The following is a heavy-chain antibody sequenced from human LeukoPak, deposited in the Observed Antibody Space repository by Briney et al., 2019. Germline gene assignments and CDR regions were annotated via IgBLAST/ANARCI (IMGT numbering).Heavy chain of an antibody. D-gene: IGHD5-24*01. Sequence: PGGSLRLSCAASGFTFSVAAMTLVRQAPGKGLEWVSLIGASGESTYYADSVKGRFTISRDNSKNTLSLQMNSLRVEDTAMYFCAKDIQLSTWGLGTMVTVSS. V-gene: IGHV3-23*01. CDR1: GFTFSVAA. CDR3: AKDIQLST. J-gene: IGHJ3*01. CDR2: IGASGEST.